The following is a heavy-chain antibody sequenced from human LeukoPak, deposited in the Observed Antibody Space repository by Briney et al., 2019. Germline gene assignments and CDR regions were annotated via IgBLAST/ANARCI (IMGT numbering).Heavy chain of an antibody. CDR1: GVSISSYY. V-gene: IGHV4-59*08. D-gene: IGHD3-10*01. CDR2: IYYSGST. Sequence: SETLSLTCTVSGVSISSYYWGWIRQPPGKGLEWIGFIYYSGSTNYNPSLKSRVTISVDTSTNQFSLKLTSVTAADTAVYYCARRAYGSGSFYFDYWGQGILVTASS. CDR3: ARRAYGSGSFYFDY. J-gene: IGHJ4*02.